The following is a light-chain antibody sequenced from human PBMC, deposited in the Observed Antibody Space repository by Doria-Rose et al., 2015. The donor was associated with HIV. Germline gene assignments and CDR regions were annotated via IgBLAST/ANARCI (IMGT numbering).Light chain of an antibody. CDR3: RQSNSFPIT. V-gene: IGKV1-12*01. CDR2: AAS. CDR1: EAISSW. Sequence: RVTITCRASEAISSWLVWYQQKPGKAPKVLIYAASTLQSGVPSRFSGSGFGTDFTLTISNLQLEDFATYYCRQSNSFPITFGQGTRLEIK. J-gene: IGKJ5*01.